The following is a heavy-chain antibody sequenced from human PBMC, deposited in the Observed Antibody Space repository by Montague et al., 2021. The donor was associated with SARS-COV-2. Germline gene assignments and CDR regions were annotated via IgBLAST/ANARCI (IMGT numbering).Heavy chain of an antibody. V-gene: IGHV4-31*03. D-gene: IGHD3-22*01. J-gene: IGHJ3*02. CDR2: IYYSGST. CDR3: ARARTRITMIVVVIDAFDI. Sequence: TLSLTCTVSGGSISSGGYYWSWIRQHPGKGLEWIGYIYYSGSTYYNPSLKSRVTISVDTSKNQLSLKLSSVTAADTAVYYCARARTRITMIVVVIDAFDIWGQGTMVTVSS. CDR1: GGSISSGGYY.